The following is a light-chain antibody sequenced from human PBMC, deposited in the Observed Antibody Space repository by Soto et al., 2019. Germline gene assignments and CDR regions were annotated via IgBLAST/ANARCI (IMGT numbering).Light chain of an antibody. V-gene: IGKV1-5*01. J-gene: IGKJ2*01. CDR1: QSISSW. CDR2: DAS. Sequence: DIHMTQSPSTLSASVGDRVTITCRASQSISSWLALYQQKPGKAPKLLIYDASSLESGVPSRFSGSGSGTEFTLTISSLQPDDFATYYCQHTTDFTFGQGTKVDIK. CDR3: QHTTDFT.